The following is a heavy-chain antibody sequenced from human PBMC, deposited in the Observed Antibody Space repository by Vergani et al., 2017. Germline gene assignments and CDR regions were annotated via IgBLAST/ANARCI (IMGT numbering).Heavy chain of an antibody. CDR2: ISNDGSKK. J-gene: IGHJ6*03. CDR3: ATAGSVTSWSLQYNFYMDV. V-gene: IGHV3-30*03. D-gene: IGHD3-10*01. Sequence: QVQLAESGGGRVQPGRSLRLSCAASGFSFSSHAIHWVRQALGKGLEWVAVISNDGSKKYYAGSVKGRFTISRDNSKNTLDLQMNSLRTQDTAVYYCATAGSVTSWSLQYNFYMDVWGKGTTVTVS. CDR1: GFSFSSHA.